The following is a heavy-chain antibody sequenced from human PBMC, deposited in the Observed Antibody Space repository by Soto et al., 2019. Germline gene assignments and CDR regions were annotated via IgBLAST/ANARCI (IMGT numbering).Heavy chain of an antibody. Sequence: GGSQRLSCAASGFTFSSYGMHWVRQAPGKGLEWVAVISYDGSNKYYADSVKGRFTISRDNSKNTLYLQMNSLRAEDTAVYYCALHGDYVTYYYGMDVWGQGTTVTVSS. V-gene: IGHV3-30*03. CDR3: ALHGDYVTYYYGMDV. CDR1: GFTFSSYG. J-gene: IGHJ6*02. D-gene: IGHD4-17*01. CDR2: ISYDGSNK.